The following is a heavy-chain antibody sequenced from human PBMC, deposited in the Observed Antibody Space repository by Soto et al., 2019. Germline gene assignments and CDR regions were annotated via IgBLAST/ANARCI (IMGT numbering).Heavy chain of an antibody. D-gene: IGHD5-12*01. CDR1: GFTFTNYA. CDR2: ISGSGETT. CDR3: AKVKTWTYLDF. V-gene: IGHV3-23*01. J-gene: IGHJ4*02. Sequence: PGGSLILSCAASGFTFTNYAMTWVRQAPGRGLEWVSSISGSGETTYYADAVEGRFTISRDNSKNTLYLQRNSLRAEDTALYYCAKVKTWTYLDFWGQGTLVTVSS.